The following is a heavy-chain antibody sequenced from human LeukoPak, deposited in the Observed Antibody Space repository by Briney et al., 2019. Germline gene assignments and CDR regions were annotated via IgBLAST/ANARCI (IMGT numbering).Heavy chain of an antibody. J-gene: IGHJ4*02. V-gene: IGHV3-53*01. D-gene: IGHD6-13*01. Sequence: GGSLRLSCAASGFTVSTNYMSWVRQAPGKGLEWVSVIYSGGNTYYVDSVKGRFTISRDNSKNTLYLQMNSLRLEDTAGYYCAKGAGYSSNWNFDYWGQGTLVTVSS. CDR2: IYSGGNT. CDR1: GFTVSTNY. CDR3: AKGAGYSSNWNFDY.